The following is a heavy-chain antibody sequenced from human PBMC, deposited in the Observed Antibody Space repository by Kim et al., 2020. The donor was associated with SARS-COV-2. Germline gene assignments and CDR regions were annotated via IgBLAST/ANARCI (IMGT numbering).Heavy chain of an antibody. Sequence: GGSLRLSCAASGFTFSSYWMSWVRQAPGKGLEWVANIKQDGSEKYYVDSVKGRFTISRDNAKNSLYLQMNSLRAEDTAVYYCARDRGYYGSGQNGAYYYYGMDVWGQGTTVTVSS. CDR2: IKQDGSEK. D-gene: IGHD3-10*01. J-gene: IGHJ6*02. V-gene: IGHV3-7*03. CDR3: ARDRGYYGSGQNGAYYYYGMDV. CDR1: GFTFSSYW.